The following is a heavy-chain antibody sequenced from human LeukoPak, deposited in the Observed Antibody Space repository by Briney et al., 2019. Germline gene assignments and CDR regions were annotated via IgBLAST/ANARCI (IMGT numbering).Heavy chain of an antibody. CDR1: GFTFSSYA. J-gene: IGHJ5*02. V-gene: IGHV3-23*01. CDR2: ISGSGAST. D-gene: IGHD3-3*01. CDR3: ANLKVLGVDYNWFDP. Sequence: GGSLRLSCAASGFTFSSYAMSWVRQAPGKGLEWVSGISGSGASTYYADSVKGRFTISRDNSKNTLYLQMNSLRAEDTAVYYCANLKVLGVDYNWFDPWGQGTLVTVSS.